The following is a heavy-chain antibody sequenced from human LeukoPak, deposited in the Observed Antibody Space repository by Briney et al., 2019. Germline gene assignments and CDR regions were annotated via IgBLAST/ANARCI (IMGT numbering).Heavy chain of an antibody. CDR2: ISSSSYI. CDR1: GFTFSSYS. Sequence: GGSLRLSCAASGFTFSSYSMTWVRQAPGKGLEWVSSISSSSYIYYADSVKGRFTISRDNAKNSLYLQMNSLRAEDTAVYYCARDRAVVVHDIWGQGTMVTVSS. D-gene: IGHD3-22*01. J-gene: IGHJ3*02. V-gene: IGHV3-21*01. CDR3: ARDRAVVVHDI.